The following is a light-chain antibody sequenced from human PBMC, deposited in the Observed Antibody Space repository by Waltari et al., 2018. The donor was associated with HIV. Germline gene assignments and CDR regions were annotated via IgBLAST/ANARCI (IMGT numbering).Light chain of an antibody. J-gene: IGLJ3*02. V-gene: IGLV2-8*01. CDR1: SSDIGGYDF. CDR2: EVY. CDR3: SSYAGNYNLV. Sequence: QSALTQPPSASGSPGQSVTISCTGSSSDIGGYDFVSWFQQHPGKAPKLLIYEVYKRPSGVPDRFSGSKSGNTASLTVSGLQAEDEAYYHCSSYAGNYNLVFGGGTKLTVL.